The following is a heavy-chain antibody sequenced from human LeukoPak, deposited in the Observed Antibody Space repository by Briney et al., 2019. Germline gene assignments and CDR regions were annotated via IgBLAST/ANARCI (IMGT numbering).Heavy chain of an antibody. D-gene: IGHD3-3*01. Sequence: GGSLRLSCAASGFTLRSYTMNWVRQAPGKGLEWVSSIGISSNKIYYADSVKGRFIISRDNAKNSVYLQMNSLRAEDTAVYYCTRAPREWLLGYYFDYWGQGTLVTVSS. CDR2: IGISSNKI. CDR1: GFTLRSYT. J-gene: IGHJ4*02. V-gene: IGHV3-21*01. CDR3: TRAPREWLLGYYFDY.